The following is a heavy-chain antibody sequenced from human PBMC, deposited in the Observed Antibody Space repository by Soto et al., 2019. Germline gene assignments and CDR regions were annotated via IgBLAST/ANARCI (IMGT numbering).Heavy chain of an antibody. J-gene: IGHJ4*02. V-gene: IGHV4-39*01. CDR3: ARRGSSSWYGY. CDR1: GGSISSSSYY. D-gene: IGHD6-13*01. Sequence: SETLSLTCTVSGGSISSSSYYWGWIRQPPGKGLEWIGSIYYSGNTYYNPSLKSRVTISVDTSKNQFSLKLSSVTAADTAVYYCARRGSSSWYGYWGQGTLVTVSS. CDR2: IYYSGNT.